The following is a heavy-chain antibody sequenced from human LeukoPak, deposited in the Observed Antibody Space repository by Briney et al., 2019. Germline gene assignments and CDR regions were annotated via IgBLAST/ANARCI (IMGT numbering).Heavy chain of an antibody. CDR1: GYTFTSYY. CDR3: ARALGGPCRDRWRCWYFDL. Sequence: ASVKVSCKASGYTFTSYYMHWVRQAPGQGLEWMGIINPSGGSTSYAQKFQGRVTMTRDTSTSTVYMELSSLRSEDTAVYYCARALGGPCRDRWRCWYFDLWGRGTLVTVSS. CDR2: INPSGGST. D-gene: IGHD3-10*01. V-gene: IGHV1-46*01. J-gene: IGHJ2*01.